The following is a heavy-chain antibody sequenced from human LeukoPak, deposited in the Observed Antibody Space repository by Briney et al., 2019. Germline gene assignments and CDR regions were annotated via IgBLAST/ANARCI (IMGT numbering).Heavy chain of an antibody. CDR1: GDSVSSSRAV. CDR3: ARRLTQYDCFDP. V-gene: IGHV6-1*01. Sequence: SETLSLTCVISGDSVSSSRAVWNWIRQSPSRGPEWLGRTYYRSTWYNDYAVSVRGRITVNPDTSKNQFSLHLNSVTPEDTAVYYCARRLTQYDCFDPWGQGILVTVSS. CDR2: TYYRSTWYN. J-gene: IGHJ5*02. D-gene: IGHD2-2*01.